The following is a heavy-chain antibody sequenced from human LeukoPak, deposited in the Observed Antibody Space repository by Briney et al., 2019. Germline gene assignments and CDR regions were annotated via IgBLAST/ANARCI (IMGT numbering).Heavy chain of an antibody. D-gene: IGHD6-6*01. CDR3: ARDAGGYSSSVWFDP. Sequence: PSESLSLTCTVSGGSISSYSYYWGWIRQPPGKGLEWIGSIHYGGSTYYNPSLKSRVTISVDTSKNQFSLKLSSVTAADTAVYYCARDAGGYSSSVWFDPWGQGTLVTVSS. J-gene: IGHJ5*02. CDR1: GGSISSYSYY. V-gene: IGHV4-39*07. CDR2: IHYGGST.